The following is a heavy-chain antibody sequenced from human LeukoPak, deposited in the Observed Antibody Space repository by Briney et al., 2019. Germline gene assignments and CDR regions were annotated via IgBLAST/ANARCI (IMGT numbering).Heavy chain of an antibody. D-gene: IGHD6-13*01. Sequence: PGGSLRLSCAASGFTFSSYGMHWVRQAPGKGLEWVAVISYDGSNKYYADSVKGRFTISRDNSKNTLYLQMNSLRAEDTAVYYCAKSGSSSWTFDYWGQGTLVTVSS. CDR1: GFTFSSYG. CDR2: ISYDGSNK. CDR3: AKSGSSSWTFDY. J-gene: IGHJ4*02. V-gene: IGHV3-30*18.